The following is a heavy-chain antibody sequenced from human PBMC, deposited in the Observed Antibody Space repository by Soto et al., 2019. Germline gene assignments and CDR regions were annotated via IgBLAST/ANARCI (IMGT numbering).Heavy chain of an antibody. Sequence: PSETLSLTCTVSGGSISSYRWSWIRQPAGKGLEWICRLKNYGSTHYNPPLTSRVTVSVDTSRKQSFLTLRSVSAADSAVYHCGREGRENWDYEPXWGQGTPVTVSX. CDR3: GREGRENWDYEPX. J-gene: IGHJ4*02. CDR1: GGSISSYR. D-gene: IGHD1-7*01. V-gene: IGHV4-4*07. CDR2: LKNYGST.